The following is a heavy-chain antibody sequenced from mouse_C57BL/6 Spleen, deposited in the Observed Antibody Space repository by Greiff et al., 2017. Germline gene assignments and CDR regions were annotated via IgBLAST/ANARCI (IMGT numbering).Heavy chain of an antibody. J-gene: IGHJ2*01. CDR1: GYTFTDYY. CDR3: ARGELRFDY. D-gene: IGHD1-1*01. V-gene: IGHV1-26*01. CDR2: INPNNGGT. Sequence: VQLQQSGPELVKPGASVKISCKASGYTFTDYYMNWVKQSHGKSLEWIGDINPNNGGTSYNQKFKGKATLTVDKSSSTASMELRSLTSEDSAVYYWARGELRFDYWAKAPLSQSPQ.